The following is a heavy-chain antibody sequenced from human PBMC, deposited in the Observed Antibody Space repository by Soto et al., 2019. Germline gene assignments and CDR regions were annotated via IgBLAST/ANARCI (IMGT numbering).Heavy chain of an antibody. V-gene: IGHV1-3*01. J-gene: IGHJ5*02. CDR2: INPGNGKT. D-gene: IGHD3-10*01. CDR3: ERVGSQDSGSGDNWFDP. CDR1: GYIFTSYA. Sequence: QVQLVQSGAEMKKPGASVRVSCKASGYIFTSYAMQWVRQAPGQGLEWMGWINPGNGKTKYSQKFQGRVTITRDTSAGTDDIELSSLTSKDTATYFCERVGSQDSGSGDNWFDPWGQGTRVTVSS.